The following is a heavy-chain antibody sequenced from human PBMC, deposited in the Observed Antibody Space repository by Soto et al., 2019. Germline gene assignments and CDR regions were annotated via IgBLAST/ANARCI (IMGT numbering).Heavy chain of an antibody. V-gene: IGHV4-4*02. Sequence: SETRSLTCAVSGGCISSNNWSSWVRQPPGKGLQWIGEIYYNDITNYNPSLKSRVTMSLDKSKNQSSLKLSSVTAADTAVYFCARVDCRWY. CDR3: ARVDCRWY. J-gene: IGHJ2*01. CDR1: GGCISSNNW. CDR2: IYYNDIT. D-gene: IGHD2-21*02.